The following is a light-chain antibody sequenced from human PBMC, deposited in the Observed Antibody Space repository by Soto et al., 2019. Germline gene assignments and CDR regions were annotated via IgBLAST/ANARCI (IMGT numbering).Light chain of an antibody. CDR3: QQSSTTPYT. J-gene: IGKJ2*01. Sequence: DIQMTQSPSSLSASVGDRVTITCRASQSISNSLNWYQQKPGNAPKVLIYAASNLQSGIPSKFSGSGSGTDFTHTSDSLQPEDFAIYYCQQSSTTPYTFGQGTKLEIK. V-gene: IGKV1-39*01. CDR1: QSISNS. CDR2: AAS.